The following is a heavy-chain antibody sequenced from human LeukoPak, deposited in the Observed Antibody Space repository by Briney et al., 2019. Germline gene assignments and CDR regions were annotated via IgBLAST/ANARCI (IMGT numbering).Heavy chain of an antibody. CDR1: GCSFSSCGYY. CDR2: IYYSGST. J-gene: IGHJ5*02. V-gene: IGHV4-39*01. D-gene: IGHD1-26*01. CDR3: ARHEYSGSYYGLSWFDP. Sequence: ATLSLTCTVSGCSFSSCGYYWVWIRPPPGQGLVWIVSIYYSGSTYYNPSLKSRVTISVDTSKNQLSLKLSSLTAADTAVYYCARHEYSGSYYGLSWFDPWGQGTLVTVSS.